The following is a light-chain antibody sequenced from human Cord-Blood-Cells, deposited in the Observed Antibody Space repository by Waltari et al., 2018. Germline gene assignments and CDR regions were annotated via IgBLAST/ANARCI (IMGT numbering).Light chain of an antibody. CDR2: EDN. CDR3: QSYDSSNVV. V-gene: IGLV6-57*03. J-gene: IGLJ2*01. CDR1: SGSIASNY. Sequence: NFMLTQPHSVSESPGKTVTISCTRSSGSIASNYVQWYQQRPGSAPTTVIYEDNQRPSGVPARFSGSIDSSSNSASRTISGLKTEDETDYYCQSYDSSNVVFGGGTKLTVL.